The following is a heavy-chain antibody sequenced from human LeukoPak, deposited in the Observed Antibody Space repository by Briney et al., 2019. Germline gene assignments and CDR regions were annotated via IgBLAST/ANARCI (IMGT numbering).Heavy chain of an antibody. CDR3: ARARYREINYAYAGGFYYMDV. CDR1: GGSFSGYY. J-gene: IGHJ6*03. D-gene: IGHD1-26*01. V-gene: IGHV4-34*01. Sequence: SETLSLTCAVYGGSFSGYYWSWIRQPPGKGLEWVGEINHSGSTNYNPSLKRRVTISVYTSKNQFSLKLTSVTAADTAVYYCARARYREINYAYAGGFYYMDVWGKGTTVTVSS. CDR2: INHSGST.